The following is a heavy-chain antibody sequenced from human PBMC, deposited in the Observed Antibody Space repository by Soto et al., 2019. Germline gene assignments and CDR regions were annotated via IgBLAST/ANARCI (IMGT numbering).Heavy chain of an antibody. Sequence: QVQLVQSGAKVKRPGSSVKVSCKASGGTFNSHTINWVRQAPGQGLEWVGRVVPLLGIESHPQKFKDRLTITADTSTSSVFMELRNPSSDDTAVYCCTRSRPANAVVPVPRHHLDPWGAGTLLTVSS. CDR3: TRSRPANAVVPVPRHHLDP. V-gene: IGHV1-69*02. D-gene: IGHD2-21*01. J-gene: IGHJ5*02. CDR1: GGTFNSHT. CDR2: VVPLLGIE.